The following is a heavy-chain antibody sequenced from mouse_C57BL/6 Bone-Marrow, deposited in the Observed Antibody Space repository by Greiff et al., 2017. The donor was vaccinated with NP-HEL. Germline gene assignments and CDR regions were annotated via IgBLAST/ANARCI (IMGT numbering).Heavy chain of an antibody. D-gene: IGHD1-1*01. Sequence: QVQLQQPGAELVKPGASVKLSCKASGYTLTSYWMPWVKQRPGQGLEWIGMIHPDSGSTTYNEKFKSKATLTVDKSSSTAYMQLSSLTSEDSAVYDCARETTVVPYYFDYWGQGTTLTVSS. CDR3: ARETTVVPYYFDY. CDR2: IHPDSGST. CDR1: GYTLTSYW. J-gene: IGHJ2*01. V-gene: IGHV1-64*01.